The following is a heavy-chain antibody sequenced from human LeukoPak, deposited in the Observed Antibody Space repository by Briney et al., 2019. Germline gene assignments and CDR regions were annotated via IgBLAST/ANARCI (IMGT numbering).Heavy chain of an antibody. CDR1: GYTFLSYG. Sequence: ASVKVSCKASGYTFLSYGFSWVRQAPGQGLEWLAWISTATGNRLYAQKFQGRVTMTEDTSTDTAYMELSSLRSEDTAVYYCATDLSIAGAGDVWGQGTLVTVSS. CDR3: ATDLSIAGAGDV. J-gene: IGHJ4*02. CDR2: ISTATGNR. V-gene: IGHV1-18*01. D-gene: IGHD6-19*01.